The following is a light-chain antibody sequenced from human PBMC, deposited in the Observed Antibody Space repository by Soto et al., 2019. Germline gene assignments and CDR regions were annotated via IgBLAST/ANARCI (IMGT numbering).Light chain of an antibody. V-gene: IGKV3-20*01. CDR2: GAS. J-gene: IGKJ3*01. Sequence: EIVLTQSPGTLSLSPGERATLSCRASQSVSSTYLAWYQQKPGQAPRLLIYGASSRATGIPDRFSGSGSGTDFTLTISRLEPEDFAVYYCQQYASSPFTFGPGTKVDIK. CDR3: QQYASSPFT. CDR1: QSVSSTY.